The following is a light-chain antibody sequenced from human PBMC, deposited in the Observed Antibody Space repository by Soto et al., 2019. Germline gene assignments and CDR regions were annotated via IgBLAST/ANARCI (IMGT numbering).Light chain of an antibody. J-gene: IGKJ4*01. CDR1: QSVSNNY. V-gene: IGKV3-20*01. CDR3: QQYCGPPLVP. CDR2: GAS. Sequence: EIVLTQSPGTLSLSPGERATLSCRASQSVSNNYLAWYQQKPGQTPSLLIYGASSRATRVPDRFRRSGSGTYFTLTMTRLEPEGFAVYYCQQYCGPPLVPSGGGPKVEMK.